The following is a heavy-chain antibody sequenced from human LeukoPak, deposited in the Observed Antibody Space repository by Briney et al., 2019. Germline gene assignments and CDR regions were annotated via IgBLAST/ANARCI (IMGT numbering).Heavy chain of an antibody. CDR2: ISYDGSNK. J-gene: IGHJ4*02. CDR3: AKDRRALYSIAAAGTFDY. Sequence: GRSLRLSCAASGFTFSSYGMHWVRQAPGKGLEWEAVISYDGSNKYYADSVKGRFTISRDNSKNTLYLQMNSLRAEDTAVYYCAKDRRALYSIAAAGTFDYWGQGTLVTVSS. CDR1: GFTFSSYG. V-gene: IGHV3-30*18. D-gene: IGHD6-13*01.